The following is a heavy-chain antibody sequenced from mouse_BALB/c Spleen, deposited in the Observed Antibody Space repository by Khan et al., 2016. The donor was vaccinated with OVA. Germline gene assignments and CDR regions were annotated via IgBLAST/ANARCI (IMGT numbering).Heavy chain of an antibody. Sequence: QIQLVQSGAELVRPGASVKLSCKTSGYIFTNYWIHWVKQRSGQGLEWIARIYPGTDNTYYNEKLKDKAILTVDKSSSTAYMQLSSLKSEDSAVYFCAREEALYYFDYWGQGTTLTVSS. CDR2: IYPGTDNT. CDR1: GYIFTNYW. J-gene: IGHJ2*01. D-gene: IGHD3-2*02. CDR3: AREEALYYFDY. V-gene: IGHV1-76*01.